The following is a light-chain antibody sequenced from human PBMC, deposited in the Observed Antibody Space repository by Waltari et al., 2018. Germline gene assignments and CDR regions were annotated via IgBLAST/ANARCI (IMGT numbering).Light chain of an antibody. CDR3: SSDTTSGSYV. CDR1: SSDVGDFNH. Sequence: QSVLTQPASVSESPGQSITIPCTGTSSDVGDFNHVSCYQQQPDKAPKLLIYDVTIGPSGVPDRFPGTKSGHTASLTISWFQVDDEADYYCSSDTTSGSYVFASGTKVTVL. V-gene: IGLV2-14*03. CDR2: DVT. J-gene: IGLJ1*01.